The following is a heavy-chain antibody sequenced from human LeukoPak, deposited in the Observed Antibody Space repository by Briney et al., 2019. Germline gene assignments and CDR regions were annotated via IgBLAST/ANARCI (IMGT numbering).Heavy chain of an antibody. CDR2: IYHSGST. CDR3: ASGPSYSSSSDYYYYYMDV. Sequence: SETLSLTCSVSDYSISSGYFWGWIRQPPGKGLEWIGSIYHSGSTYYNPSLKSRVTISVDTSKNQFSLKLSSVTAADTAVYYCASGPSYSSSSDYYYYYMDVWGKGTTVTVSS. CDR1: DYSISSGYF. J-gene: IGHJ6*03. V-gene: IGHV4-38-2*02. D-gene: IGHD6-6*01.